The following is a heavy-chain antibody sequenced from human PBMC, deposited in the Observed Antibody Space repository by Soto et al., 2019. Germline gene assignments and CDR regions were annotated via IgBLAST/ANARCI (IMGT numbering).Heavy chain of an antibody. J-gene: IGHJ6*02. CDR1: GYTFSNFA. CDR2: INPGNGNT. Sequence: QVQLVQSGAEVKKPGASVKVSCKASGYTFSNFAMHWVRQAHGQRLEWMGWINPGNGNTNYSQTFQGRVTITRDTSASTAYMELSSLRSEDSAVYYCARAVARGVKTIYYYYGMDVWGQGTTVTVSS. D-gene: IGHD3-10*01. V-gene: IGHV1-3*01. CDR3: ARAVARGVKTIYYYYGMDV.